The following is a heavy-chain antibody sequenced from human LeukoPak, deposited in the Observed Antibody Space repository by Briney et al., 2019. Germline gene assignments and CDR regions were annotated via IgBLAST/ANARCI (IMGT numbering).Heavy chain of an antibody. V-gene: IGHV3-23*01. J-gene: IGHJ4*02. Sequence: GGSLRLSCAASGFTFSNYAMSWVRQAPGKGLEWVSAITGSGGGTYYADSVKGRFTISRDNSKNTPYLQMNSLRAEDTAVYYCAKWGDYDVLTGYYDPYYWGQGTLVAVSS. CDR2: ITGSGGGT. CDR3: AKWGDYDVLTGYYDPYY. CDR1: GFTFSNYA. D-gene: IGHD3-9*01.